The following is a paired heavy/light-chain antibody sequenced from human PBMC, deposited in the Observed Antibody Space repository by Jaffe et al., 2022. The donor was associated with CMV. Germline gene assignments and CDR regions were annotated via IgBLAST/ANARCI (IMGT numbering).Light chain of an antibody. J-gene: IGLJ3*02. Sequence: QSVLTQPPSASGTPGQRVTISCSGGSSNVGSNYVYWYQQLPGTAPKLLIYRNNQRPSGVPDRFSGSKSGTSASLAISGLRSEDEADYYCAAWDDSLSVNWVFGGGTKLTVL. CDR2: RNN. CDR1: SSNVGSNY. V-gene: IGLV1-47*01. CDR3: AAWDDSLSVNWV.
Heavy chain of an antibody. J-gene: IGHJ5*02. CDR2: INADNGNT. D-gene: IGHD2-2*01. CDR1: GYTFTSYA. CDR3: ARDRGPYCNSITCYGEVWFDP. Sequence: QVQLVQSGAEVKKPGASVKVSCKASGYTFTSYAVQWVRQAPGQRLEWMGWINADNGNTKYSQKFQGRVTITRDTSASTAYMELTSLRYEDTAVYYCARDRGPYCNSITCYGEVWFDPWGQGTLVTVSS. V-gene: IGHV1-3*01.